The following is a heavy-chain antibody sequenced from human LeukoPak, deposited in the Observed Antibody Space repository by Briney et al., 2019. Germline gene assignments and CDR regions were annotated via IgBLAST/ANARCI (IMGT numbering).Heavy chain of an antibody. Sequence: GGSLRLSCSASGFTFSSYPMHWVRQAPGKGLEYVSAISSNGGSTYYADSVKGRVTISRDNSKNTLYLQMSSLRAEDTAVYYCVKGRIAAGHARYCDYWGQGTLVTVSS. D-gene: IGHD6-6*01. CDR3: VKGRIAAGHARYCDY. V-gene: IGHV3-64D*06. CDR2: ISSNGGST. CDR1: GFTFSSYP. J-gene: IGHJ4*02.